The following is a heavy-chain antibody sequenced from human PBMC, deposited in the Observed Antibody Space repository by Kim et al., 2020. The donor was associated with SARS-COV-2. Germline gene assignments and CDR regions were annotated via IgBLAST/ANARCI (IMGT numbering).Heavy chain of an antibody. V-gene: IGHV3-21*01. CDR3: AKNLLKADCGGDCYSAFGD. CDR2: ISSSSSYI. D-gene: IGHD2-21*02. Sequence: GGSLRLSCAASGFTFSSYSMNWVRQAPGKGLEWVSSISSSSSYIYYADSVKGRFTISRDNAKNSLYLQMNSLRAEDTAVYYCAKNLLKADCGGDCYSAFGDWGQGTLVTVSS. J-gene: IGHJ4*02. CDR1: GFTFSSYS.